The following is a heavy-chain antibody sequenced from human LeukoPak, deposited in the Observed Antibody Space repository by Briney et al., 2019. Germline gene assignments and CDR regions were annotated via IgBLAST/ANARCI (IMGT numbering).Heavy chain of an antibody. CDR2: IKQDGSEK. CDR3: AREDIVVGDYYYYMDV. D-gene: IGHD2-15*01. CDR1: GFTFSSYW. V-gene: IGHV3-7*01. Sequence: TGGSLRLSWAASGFTFSSYWMSWVRQAPGKGLEWVANIKQDGSEKYYVDSVKGRFTISRDNAKNSLYLQMNSLRAEDTAVYYCAREDIVVGDYYYYMDVWGKGTTVTISS. J-gene: IGHJ6*03.